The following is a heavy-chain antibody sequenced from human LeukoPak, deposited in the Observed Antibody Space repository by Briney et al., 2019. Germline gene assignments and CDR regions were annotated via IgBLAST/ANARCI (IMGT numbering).Heavy chain of an antibody. CDR2: ISRSGTET. D-gene: IGHD6-13*01. J-gene: IGHJ4*02. CDR1: GFTFSNYG. V-gene: IGHV3-23*01. Sequence: GGSLRLSCAGAGFTFSNYGMSWVRQAPGKGLEWVSVISRSGTETYHADSVRGRFTISRDNAKNTLYLQMNSLRAEDTAVYYCAKEWQQLVPDYWGQGTLVTVSS. CDR3: AKEWQQLVPDY.